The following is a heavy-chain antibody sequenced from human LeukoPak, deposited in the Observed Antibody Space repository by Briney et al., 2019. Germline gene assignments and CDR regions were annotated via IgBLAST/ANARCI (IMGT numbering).Heavy chain of an antibody. V-gene: IGHV3-23*01. CDR1: GLTFSNFG. D-gene: IGHD1-26*01. Sequence: GGSLRLSCAASGLTFSNFGMSWVRQAPGKGLEWVSGISGNGGSTYYADSVKGRFTISRDNSENTLYLQMNSLRGEDTAVYYCARDGYSGSYYRLYYFFMDVWGKGTTVTVSS. CDR3: ARDGYSGSYYRLYYFFMDV. CDR2: ISGNGGST. J-gene: IGHJ6*03.